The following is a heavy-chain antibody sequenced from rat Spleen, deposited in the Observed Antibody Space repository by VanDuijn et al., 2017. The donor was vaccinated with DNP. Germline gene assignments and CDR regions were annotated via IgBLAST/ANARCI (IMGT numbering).Heavy chain of an antibody. CDR1: GYTFVSNY. V-gene: IGHV1-43*01. Sequence: QVQLQQSGAELAKPGSSVKISCKASGYTFVSNYIGWIKQTTGQGLQYIGYINTGSGGSNYNEKFKGKATLTVDKSSRTAFMQLSSLTPDDSSAYYXANGGXGIWFAXWGQGTXXTVSS. CDR2: INTGSGGS. D-gene: IGHD1-1*01. CDR3: ANGGXGIWFAX. J-gene: IGHJ3*01.